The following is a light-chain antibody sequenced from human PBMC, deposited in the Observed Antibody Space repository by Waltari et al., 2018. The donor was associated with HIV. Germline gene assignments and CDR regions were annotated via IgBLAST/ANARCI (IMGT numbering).Light chain of an antibody. CDR3: AAWDDSLSGVV. Sequence: QSVLTQPPSASGTPGQRVTISCSGSSSNIGSNYVYWYQQLPGTAPKLLIYRNNQRPSGVPDRFSGPKSGTSASLAISGLRSEDEADYYCAAWDDSLSGVVIGGGTKLTVL. J-gene: IGLJ2*01. V-gene: IGLV1-47*01. CDR1: SSNIGSNY. CDR2: RNN.